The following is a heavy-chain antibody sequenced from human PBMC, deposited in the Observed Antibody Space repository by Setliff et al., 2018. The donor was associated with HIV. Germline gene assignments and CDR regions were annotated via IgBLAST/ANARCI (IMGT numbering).Heavy chain of an antibody. J-gene: IGHJ5*02. CDR3: ASRVYYYDSSGYLREEGFDP. D-gene: IGHD3-22*01. Sequence: PSETLSLPCTVSGGSISNSRYYWSWIRQPPGKGLEWIGSIYYSGSTYYNPSLKSRVTISVDTSKNQFSLKLSSVTAADAAVYYCASRVYYYDSSGYLREEGFDPWGQGTLVTVS. CDR2: IYYSGST. V-gene: IGHV4-39*01. CDR1: GGSISNSRYY.